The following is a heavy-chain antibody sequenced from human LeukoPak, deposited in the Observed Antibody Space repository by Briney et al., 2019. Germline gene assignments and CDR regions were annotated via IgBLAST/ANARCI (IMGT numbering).Heavy chain of an antibody. CDR1: GFTFSSYA. V-gene: IGHV3-7*01. Sequence: QPGGSLRLSCAGSGFTFSSYAMSWVRQAPGKGLEWVANIKQDGNENYYVDSVKGRFTISRDNAKNSLYLQMNSLRAEDTAVYYCAREGYSAYGLDYWGQGTLVTVSS. D-gene: IGHD5-12*01. J-gene: IGHJ4*02. CDR2: IKQDGNEN. CDR3: AREGYSAYGLDY.